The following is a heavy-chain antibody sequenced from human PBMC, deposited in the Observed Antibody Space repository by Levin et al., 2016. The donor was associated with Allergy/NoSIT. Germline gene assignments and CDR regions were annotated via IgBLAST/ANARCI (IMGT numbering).Heavy chain of an antibody. Sequence: WIRQPPGKGLEWIGHIHYSGSTNYNPSLESRVTMSVDTSKKQFSLDLRSVTAADTAVYYCATTSSNWWQMAYWGQGALVTVSS. CDR2: IHYSGST. J-gene: IGHJ4*02. V-gene: IGHV4-59*12. CDR3: ATTSSNWWQMAY. D-gene: IGHD6-13*01.